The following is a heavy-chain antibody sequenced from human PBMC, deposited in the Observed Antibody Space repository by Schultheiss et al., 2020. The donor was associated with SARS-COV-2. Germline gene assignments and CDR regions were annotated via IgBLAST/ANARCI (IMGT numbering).Heavy chain of an antibody. D-gene: IGHD6-13*01. CDR1: GASFSGYY. CDR3: ARDKYMPLGAAAGFDP. V-gene: IGHV4-59*01. Sequence: SQTLSLTCAVYGASFSGYYWSWIRQPPGKGLEWIGYIYYTGSTNYNPSLTSRVTISVDTSKNQFSLKLSSVTAADTAVYYCARDKYMPLGAAAGFDPWGQGTLVTVSS. CDR2: IYYTGST. J-gene: IGHJ5*02.